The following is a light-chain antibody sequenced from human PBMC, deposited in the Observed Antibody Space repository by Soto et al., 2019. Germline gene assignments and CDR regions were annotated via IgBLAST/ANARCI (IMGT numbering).Light chain of an antibody. J-gene: IGKJ1*01. CDR2: EAS. V-gene: IGKV3-11*01. CDR3: QQRSNWWT. Sequence: EIVLTQSPATLSLSPGERATLSCRASQSVRSSLAWYQQKPGQPPRLLIYEASNRATGIPARFSGSGSGTDFTLTIRSLGPEDFAVYYCQQRSNWWTFGQGTKVEIK. CDR1: QSVRSS.